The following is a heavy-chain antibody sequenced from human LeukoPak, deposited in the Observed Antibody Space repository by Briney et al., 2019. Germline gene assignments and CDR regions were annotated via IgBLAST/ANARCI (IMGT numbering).Heavy chain of an antibody. V-gene: IGHV1-69*05. Sequence: ASVKVSCKASGGTFSSYTLNWVRQAPGQGLEWMGGITPIFGTADYAQKFQGRVTITTDESTSTAYMELSSLRSEDTAVYYCARGIPTDNWFDPWGQGTLVTVSS. J-gene: IGHJ5*02. CDR1: GGTFSSYT. CDR3: ARGIPTDNWFDP. CDR2: ITPIFGTA. D-gene: IGHD2-2*02.